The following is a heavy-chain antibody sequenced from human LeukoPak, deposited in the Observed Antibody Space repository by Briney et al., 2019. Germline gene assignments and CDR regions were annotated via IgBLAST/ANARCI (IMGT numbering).Heavy chain of an antibody. Sequence: SETLSLTCTVPGGSISNYYWSWIRQPAGKGLEWIGRIYTSGSTNYNPSLKSRVTMSVGTSKNQFSLKLSSVTAADMAVYYCARDRFLSSDYYDSSGYSEPMPSDYYYMDVWGKGTTVTVSS. CDR3: ARDRFLSSDYYDSSGYSEPMPSDYYYMDV. CDR1: GGSISNYY. CDR2: IYTSGST. J-gene: IGHJ6*03. D-gene: IGHD3-22*01. V-gene: IGHV4-4*07.